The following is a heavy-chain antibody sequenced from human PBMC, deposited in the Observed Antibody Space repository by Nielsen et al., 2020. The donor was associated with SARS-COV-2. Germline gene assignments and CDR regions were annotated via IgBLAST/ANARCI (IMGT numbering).Heavy chain of an antibody. CDR1: GFTFDDYG. CDR2: INWNGGST. CDR3: ARGWRLRPQLDY. D-gene: IGHD5-12*01. Sequence: GESLKISCAASGFTFDDYGMSWVRQAPGKGLEWVSGINWNGGSTGYADSVKGRFTISRDNAKNSLYLQMNSLRAEDTALYHCARGWRLRPQLDYWGQGTLVTVSS. J-gene: IGHJ4*02. V-gene: IGHV3-20*01.